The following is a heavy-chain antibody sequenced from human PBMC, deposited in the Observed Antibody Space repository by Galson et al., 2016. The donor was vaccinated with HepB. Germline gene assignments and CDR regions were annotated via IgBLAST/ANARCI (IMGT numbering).Heavy chain of an antibody. Sequence: SVKVSCKASGYTFAGYYMHWVRQAPGQGLEWMGRINPNSGGTKYAQKFQGRVTMTRDTSISTAYMELSGLRFDDTAMYYCAILTAGLYSPPDYWGQGTLVTVSS. CDR3: AILTAGLYSPPDY. D-gene: IGHD2-8*01. V-gene: IGHV1-2*02. J-gene: IGHJ4*02. CDR2: INPNSGGT. CDR1: GYTFAGYY.